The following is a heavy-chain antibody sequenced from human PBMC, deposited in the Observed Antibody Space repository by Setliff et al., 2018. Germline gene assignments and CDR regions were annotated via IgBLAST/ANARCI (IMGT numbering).Heavy chain of an antibody. V-gene: IGHV1-2*02. D-gene: IGHD3-10*01. J-gene: IGHJ4*02. CDR2: INPNSGGT. Sequence: ASVKVSCKASGYTFTGYYMHWVRQAPGQGLEWMGWINPNSGGTNYAQKFQGRVTMTRDTSISTAYMELSSLRAEDTGVYYCARYGSGSGLRDPFDYWGRGTLVTVSS. CDR1: GYTFTGYY. CDR3: ARYGSGSGLRDPFDY.